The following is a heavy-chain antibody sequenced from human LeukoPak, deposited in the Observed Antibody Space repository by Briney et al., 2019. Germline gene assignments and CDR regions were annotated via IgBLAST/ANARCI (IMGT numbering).Heavy chain of an antibody. CDR2: INVYNGNT. J-gene: IGHJ3*02. V-gene: IGHV1-18*01. CDR3: ARQGNPVYGYEAFDI. Sequence: PWASVKVSCKASGYTFSNYGITWVRQAPGQGLEWMGWINVYNGNTDYAQKFQGRLTMTTDTSTYTGYMELRSLRSDDTAVYYCARQGNPVYGYEAFDIWGQGTMVTVSS. D-gene: IGHD5/OR15-5a*01. CDR1: GYTFSNYG.